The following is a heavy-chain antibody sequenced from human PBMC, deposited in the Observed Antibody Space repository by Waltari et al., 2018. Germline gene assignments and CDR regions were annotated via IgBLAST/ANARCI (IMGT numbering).Heavy chain of an antibody. D-gene: IGHD3-22*01. Sequence: QVQLQESGPGLVKPSETLSLTCAVSGYSISSGYYWGWIRQPPGKGLEWIGSIYHSGSTYYNPSLKSRVTISVDTSKNQFSLKLSSVTAADTAVYYCARLHSGSYYYGMDVWGQGTTVTVSS. CDR3: ARLHSGSYYYGMDV. J-gene: IGHJ6*02. CDR1: GYSISSGYY. V-gene: IGHV4-38-2*01. CDR2: IYHSGST.